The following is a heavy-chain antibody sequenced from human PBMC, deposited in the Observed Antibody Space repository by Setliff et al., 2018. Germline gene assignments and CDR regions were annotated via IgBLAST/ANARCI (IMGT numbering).Heavy chain of an antibody. CDR1: GGSISRGSYD. CDR2: IYTSGST. CDR3: ARGGYSYGLGGFPLDY. D-gene: IGHD5-18*01. Sequence: SETLSLTCTVSGGSISRGSYDWSWIRQPAGKGLEWIGRIYTSGSTNYNPSLKSRATISVDTSKNQLSLKLSSVTAADTAVYYCARGGYSYGLGGFPLDYWGQGTLVTVPS. J-gene: IGHJ4*02. V-gene: IGHV4-61*02.